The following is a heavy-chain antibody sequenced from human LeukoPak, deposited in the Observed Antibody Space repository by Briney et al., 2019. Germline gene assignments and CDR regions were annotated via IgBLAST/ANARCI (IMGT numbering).Heavy chain of an antibody. J-gene: IGHJ4*02. V-gene: IGHV4-59*01. CDR3: ARGGENPPPED. D-gene: IGHD2/OR15-2a*01. CDR2: GFHTGRT. CDR1: GASITSYF. Sequence: PSETLSLTCTVSGASITSYFWSWLRQPPGKGLEWIGYGFHTGRTNYSPSLRSRVTISVDTSKNQFSPRLSSVTAADTAVYYCARGGENPPPEDWSQGTLVTVSS.